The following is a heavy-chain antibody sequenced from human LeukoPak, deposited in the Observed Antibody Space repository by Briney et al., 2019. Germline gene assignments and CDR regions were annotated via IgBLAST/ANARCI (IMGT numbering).Heavy chain of an antibody. CDR3: ARGVVVPAANVYYGMDV. Sequence: SVKVSCKASGGTFSSYAISWVRQAPGQGLEWMGGIIPIFGTANYAQKFQGRVTITADESTSTAYMELSSLRSEDTAVYYCARGVVVPAANVYYGMDVWGQGTTVTVSS. V-gene: IGHV1-69*13. J-gene: IGHJ6*02. CDR1: GGTFSSYA. D-gene: IGHD2-2*01. CDR2: IIPIFGTA.